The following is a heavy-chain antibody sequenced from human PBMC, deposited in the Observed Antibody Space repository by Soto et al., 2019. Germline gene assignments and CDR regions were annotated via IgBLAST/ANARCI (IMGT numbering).Heavy chain of an antibody. CDR1: GYTFTSYG. CDR2: ISAYNGNT. CDR3: ARDSRRYCSGGSCYSYFDY. J-gene: IGHJ4*02. D-gene: IGHD2-15*01. Sequence: GASVKVSCKASGYTFTSYGISWVRQAPGQGLKRMGWISAYNGNTNYAQKLQGRVTMTTDTSTSTAYMELRSLRSDDTAVYYCARDSRRYCSGGSCYSYFDYWGQGTLVTVSS. V-gene: IGHV1-18*01.